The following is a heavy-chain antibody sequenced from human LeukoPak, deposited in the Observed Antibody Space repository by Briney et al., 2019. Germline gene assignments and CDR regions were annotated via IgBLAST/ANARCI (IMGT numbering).Heavy chain of an antibody. J-gene: IGHJ6*03. CDR3: ARDNYDILTGYLSASYYYYMDV. D-gene: IGHD3-9*01. Sequence: PSETLSLTCTVSGGSISSYYWSWIRQPTGKGLEWIGRIYTSGSTNYNPSLKSRVTMSVDTSKNQFSLKLSSVTAADTAVYYCARDNYDILTGYLSASYYYYMDVWGKGTTVTISS. CDR1: GGSISSYY. CDR2: IYTSGST. V-gene: IGHV4-4*07.